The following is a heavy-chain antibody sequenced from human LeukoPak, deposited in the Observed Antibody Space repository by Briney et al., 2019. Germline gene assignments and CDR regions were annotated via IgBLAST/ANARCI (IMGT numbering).Heavy chain of an antibody. Sequence: PGGSLRLSCAASGFTFNDYGMSWVRQAPGKGLEWVSAIAVTGGTYHADSVRGRLTISRDSSKNTLYLQMSSLRAEDAGVYYCAKAPVTTCSGTFCYPFDYWGQGTLVTVSS. D-gene: IGHD2-15*01. V-gene: IGHV3-23*01. CDR3: AKAPVTTCSGTFCYPFDY. CDR1: GFTFNDYG. J-gene: IGHJ4*02. CDR2: IAVTGGT.